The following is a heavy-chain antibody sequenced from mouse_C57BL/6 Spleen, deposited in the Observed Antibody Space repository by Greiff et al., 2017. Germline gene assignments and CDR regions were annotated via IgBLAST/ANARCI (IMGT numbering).Heavy chain of an antibody. D-gene: IGHD2-4*01. CDR1: GYTFTSYW. Sequence: QVQLQQPGAELVKPGASVKLSCKASGYTFTSYWMHWVKQRPGQGLEWIGMIHPNSGSTNYNEKFKSKATLTVDKSSSTAYMQLSSLTSEDSAVYYCARGDYDGRSFGYWGQGATLTAAS. V-gene: IGHV1-64*01. J-gene: IGHJ2*01. CDR2: IHPNSGST. CDR3: ARGDYDGRSFGY.